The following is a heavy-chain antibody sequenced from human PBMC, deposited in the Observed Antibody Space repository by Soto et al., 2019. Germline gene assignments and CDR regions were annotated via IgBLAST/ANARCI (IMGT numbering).Heavy chain of an antibody. CDR1: VGTISRYR. J-gene: IGHJ4*02. D-gene: IGHD3-22*01. Sequence: DTLPLTCDFPVGTISRYRWCWNRQPPGKGLEWIGYIYYSGNTYYNPSLGSRVTISVDTSKNQLSLKLSSVTAADTAVFYCAGLYPYEGSGYDLDYWSQGTLVTVSS. CDR3: AGLYPYEGSGYDLDY. V-gene: IGHV4-59*04. CDR2: IYYSGNT.